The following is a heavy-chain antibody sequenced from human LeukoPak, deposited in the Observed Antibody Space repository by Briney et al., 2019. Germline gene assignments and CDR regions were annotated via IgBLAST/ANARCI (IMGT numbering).Heavy chain of an antibody. CDR1: GFTFSSYW. CDR3: ARGFDYSTSWLDC. V-gene: IGHV3-7*01. Sequence: GGSLRLSCVASGFTFSSYWMSWVRQAPGKGLEWVANIKQDGSEKYYVDSVKGRFTISRDNAKNSLYLQMNSLRAEDTAVHYCARGFDYSTSWLDCWGQGTLVTVSS. CDR2: IKQDGSEK. J-gene: IGHJ4*02. D-gene: IGHD6-13*01.